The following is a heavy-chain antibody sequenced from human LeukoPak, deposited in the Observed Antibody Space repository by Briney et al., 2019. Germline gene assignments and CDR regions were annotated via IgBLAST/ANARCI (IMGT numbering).Heavy chain of an antibody. CDR3: ASDCSGGSCYQNFDY. Sequence: GGSLRPSCAASGFTFSSYAMSWVRQAPGKGLEWVSAISGSGGSTYYADSVKGRFTISRDNSKNTLYLQMNSLRAEDTAVYYCASDCSGGSCYQNFDYWGQGTLVTVSS. V-gene: IGHV3-23*01. CDR1: GFTFSSYA. D-gene: IGHD2-15*01. CDR2: ISGSGGST. J-gene: IGHJ4*02.